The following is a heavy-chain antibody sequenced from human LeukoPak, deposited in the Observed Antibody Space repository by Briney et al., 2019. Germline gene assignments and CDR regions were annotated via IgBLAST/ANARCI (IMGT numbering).Heavy chain of an antibody. D-gene: IGHD6-19*01. CDR3: AKDLYSSGWFTDDY. J-gene: IGHJ4*02. V-gene: IGHV3-23*01. Sequence: GGSLRLSCAAYGFTYSSYAMSWVRQAPGKGLEWVSAISGSGGSTYYADSVKGRFTISRDNSKNTFLQMNSLRAEDTAVYYCAKDLYSSGWFTDDYWGQGTLVTVSS. CDR2: ISGSGGST. CDR1: GFTYSSYA.